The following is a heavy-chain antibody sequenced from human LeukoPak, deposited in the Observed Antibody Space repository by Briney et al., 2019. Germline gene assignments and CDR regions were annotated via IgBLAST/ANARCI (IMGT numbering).Heavy chain of an antibody. CDR2: IIPIFGTA. J-gene: IGHJ6*03. CDR1: GGTFSSYA. Sequence: SVKVSCKASGGTFSSYAISWVRQAPGQGLEWMGGIIPIFGTANYAQKFQGRVTITADESTSTAYMELSSLRSEDTAVYYCARGYCSSTSCYRYYYYYMDVWGKGTTVTVSS. D-gene: IGHD2-2*01. CDR3: ARGYCSSTSCYRYYYYYMDV. V-gene: IGHV1-69*01.